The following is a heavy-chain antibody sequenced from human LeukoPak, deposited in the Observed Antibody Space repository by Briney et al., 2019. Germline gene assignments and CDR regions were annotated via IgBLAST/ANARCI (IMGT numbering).Heavy chain of an antibody. CDR3: VRGTGGYMYEY. CDR2: INPADSDT. D-gene: IGHD5-12*01. Sequence: GESLKISCKASGYTFTNNWIGWVRQMPGKGLEWMGIINPADSDTRYGPSLQGQVTISADKSITTAYLQWSSLKASDTAMYFCVRGTGGYMYEYWGQGTPVTASS. V-gene: IGHV5-51*01. J-gene: IGHJ4*02. CDR1: GYTFTNNW.